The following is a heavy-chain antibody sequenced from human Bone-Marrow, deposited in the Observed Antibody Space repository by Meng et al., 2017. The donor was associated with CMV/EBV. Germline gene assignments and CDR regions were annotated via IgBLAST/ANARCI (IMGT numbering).Heavy chain of an antibody. CDR2: IIPILGIA. CDR3: ARDRWDTAMVMYYYYYGMDV. J-gene: IGHJ6*02. CDR1: GGTFSSYT. D-gene: IGHD5-18*01. V-gene: IGHV1-69*04. Sequence: SVKVSCKASGGTFSSYTISWVRQAPGQGLEWMGRIIPILGIANYAQKFQGRVTITADKSTSTAYMELSSLRSEDTAVYYCARDRWDTAMVMYYYYYGMDVWGQGTTVTVSS.